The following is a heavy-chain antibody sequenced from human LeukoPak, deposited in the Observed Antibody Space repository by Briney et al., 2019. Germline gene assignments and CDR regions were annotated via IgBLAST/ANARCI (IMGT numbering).Heavy chain of an antibody. Sequence: KPSETLSLTCTVSGGSISSSSYYWGWIRQPPGKGLEWIGSIYYSGSTYYNPSLKSRVTISVDTSKNQFSLKLSSVTAADTAVYYCARLRSYPMHFDIWGQGTMVTVSS. D-gene: IGHD1-26*01. CDR2: IYYSGST. J-gene: IGHJ3*02. CDR3: ARLRSYPMHFDI. V-gene: IGHV4-39*01. CDR1: GGSISSSSYY.